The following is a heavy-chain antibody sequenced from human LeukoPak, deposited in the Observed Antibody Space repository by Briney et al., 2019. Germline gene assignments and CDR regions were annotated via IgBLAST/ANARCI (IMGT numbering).Heavy chain of an antibody. D-gene: IGHD2-8*01. J-gene: IGHJ3*02. Sequence: SVKVSCKASGGTFSSYAISWVRQAPGQGLEWMGGIIPIFGTANYAQKFQGRVTITTDEFTSTAYMELSSLRSEDTAVYYCARDQWGRADAFDIWGQGTMVTVSS. V-gene: IGHV1-69*05. CDR1: GGTFSSYA. CDR3: ARDQWGRADAFDI. CDR2: IIPIFGTA.